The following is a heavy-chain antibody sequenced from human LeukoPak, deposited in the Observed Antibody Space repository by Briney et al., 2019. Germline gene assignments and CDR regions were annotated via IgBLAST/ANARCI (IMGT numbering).Heavy chain of an antibody. V-gene: IGHV4-34*01. D-gene: IGHD2-15*01. CDR3: ARGLARISGVVVDY. J-gene: IGHJ4*02. Sequence: SETLSLTCAVYGGSFSGYYWSWIRQPPGKGLEWIGEINHSGSTNYNPSLKSRVTISVDTSKNQFSLKLSSVIAADTAVYYCARGLARISGVVVDYWGQGNLVTVSS. CDR2: INHSGST. CDR1: GGSFSGYY.